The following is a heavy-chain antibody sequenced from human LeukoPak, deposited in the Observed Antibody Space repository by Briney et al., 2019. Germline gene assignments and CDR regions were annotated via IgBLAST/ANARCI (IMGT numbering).Heavy chain of an antibody. CDR3: AAGYTSGLSAY. D-gene: IGHD6-19*01. V-gene: IGHV3-11*01. Sequence: GGSLRLSCAASGFTFSDYFMGWIRQAPGTGLEWVSYISSTSTTIYYADSVKGRCTISRDNAKNSVFLQMNSLRADDTAVYYCAAGYTSGLSAYWGQGTLVTVSS. CDR1: GFTFSDYF. CDR2: ISSTSTTI. J-gene: IGHJ4*02.